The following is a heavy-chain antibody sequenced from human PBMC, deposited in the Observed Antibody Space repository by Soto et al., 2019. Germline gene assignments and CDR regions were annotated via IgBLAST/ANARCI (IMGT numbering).Heavy chain of an antibody. V-gene: IGHV1-18*01. D-gene: IGHD3-10*01. CDR1: GYTFTSYG. CDR2: ISAYNGNT. Sequence: ASVMVSCKASGYTFTSYGISWLRQAPGQGLEWMGWISAYNGNTNYAQKLQGRVTMTTDTSTSTAYMELRSLRSDDTAVYYCARDLAWTSESGLSPGMDVWGQGTTVTVSS. J-gene: IGHJ6*02. CDR3: ARDLAWTSESGLSPGMDV.